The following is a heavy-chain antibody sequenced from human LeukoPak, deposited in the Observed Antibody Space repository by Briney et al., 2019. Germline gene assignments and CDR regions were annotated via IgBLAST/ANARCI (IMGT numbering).Heavy chain of an antibody. J-gene: IGHJ4*02. CDR2: ISSNGGST. CDR3: VKAPGSLWFGESSY. Sequence: GGSLRLSCSASGFTFSSYAMHWVRQAPGKGLEYVSAISSNGGSTYYADSVKGRFTISRDNSKNTLYLQMSSLRAEDTAVYYCVKAPGSLWFGESSYWGQGTLVTVSS. V-gene: IGHV3-64D*06. D-gene: IGHD3-10*01. CDR1: GFTFSSYA.